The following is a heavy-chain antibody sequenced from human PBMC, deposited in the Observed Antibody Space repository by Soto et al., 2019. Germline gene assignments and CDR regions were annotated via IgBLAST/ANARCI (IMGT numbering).Heavy chain of an antibody. V-gene: IGHV4-31*02. CDR3: ARYYFDSSGYSNWFDP. Sequence: WTWIHQHPGKGLEWIAYIHYSGRTYYNPSLKSRVTISVDTSNNQFSLKLSSVTAADTAVYYCARYYFDSSGYSNWFDPWGQGTLVTVSS. J-gene: IGHJ5*02. D-gene: IGHD3-22*01. CDR2: IHYSGRT.